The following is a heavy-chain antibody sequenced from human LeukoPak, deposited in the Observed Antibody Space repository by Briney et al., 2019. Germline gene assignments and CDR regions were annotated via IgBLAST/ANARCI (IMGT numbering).Heavy chain of an antibody. D-gene: IGHD3-16*01. CDR3: ARTDDYVWGSFRPSATHFDD. Sequence: SETLSLTCTVSGGSISNYYLSWIRQPAGKGLEWIGRIYSRVTTYNPSLKSRVTMSADTSRNHVSLTLNSVTAADTAVYYCARTDDYVWGSFRPSATHFDDWGQGTLVTVSS. J-gene: IGHJ4*02. CDR2: IYSRVT. V-gene: IGHV4-4*07. CDR1: GGSISNYY.